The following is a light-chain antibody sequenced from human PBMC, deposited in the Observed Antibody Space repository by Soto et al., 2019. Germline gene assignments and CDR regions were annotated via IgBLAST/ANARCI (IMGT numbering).Light chain of an antibody. Sequence: DIQMTQSPSSLSASVGDRVTITCRASQTIRTSLNWYQQKPGKAPNLLIYAASSLQSGIPSRFGGSGSGTDFSLTISSLQTEDFATYFCTQSYSTPLTCGPGTKVDV. CDR1: QTIRTS. CDR3: TQSYSTPLT. CDR2: AAS. V-gene: IGKV1-39*01. J-gene: IGKJ3*01.